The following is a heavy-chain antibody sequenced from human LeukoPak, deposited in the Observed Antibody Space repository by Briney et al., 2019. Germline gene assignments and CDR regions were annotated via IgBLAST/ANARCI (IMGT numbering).Heavy chain of an antibody. D-gene: IGHD2-15*01. V-gene: IGHV3-23*01. Sequence: GGSLRLSCAASGFTFSSYAMSWVRQAPGKGLEWVSAISGSGGSTYYADSVKGRFTISRDNSKNTLYLQMNSLRAKDTAVYYCAKDLSDLLLLYFDYWGQGTLVTVSS. CDR1: GFTFSSYA. CDR3: AKDLSDLLLLYFDY. J-gene: IGHJ4*02. CDR2: ISGSGGST.